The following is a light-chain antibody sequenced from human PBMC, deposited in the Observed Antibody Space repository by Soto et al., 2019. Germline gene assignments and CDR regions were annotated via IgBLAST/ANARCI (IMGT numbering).Light chain of an antibody. V-gene: IGKV3-15*01. CDR1: QSCSSD. CDR2: GAS. Sequence: EIVTTESPASLSVSPGERATQSCRACQSCSSDLAWYQQKPGQSPRLLIYGASTRATGIPARFSGSGPGTEFTLTFSTLQSADFAVYYCQQYTNWPLIFGQGTRLDIK. J-gene: IGKJ5*01. CDR3: QQYTNWPLI.